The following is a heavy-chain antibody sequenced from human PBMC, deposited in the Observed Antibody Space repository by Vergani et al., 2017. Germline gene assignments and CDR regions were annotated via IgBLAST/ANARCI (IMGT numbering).Heavy chain of an antibody. J-gene: IGHJ5*02. CDR2: ISPDGSAT. D-gene: IGHD3-10*01. Sequence: EVQLVESGGGLVQPGGSLRLSCAASGFSLSRFWMSWVRQAPEKGLEWVAHISPDGSATSYVDSVKGRFTISRDNTKNSLSLQMSGLRVEDTAVYYCGRVADFYGLGSRLLDLWGQGILVTVSS. V-gene: IGHV3-7*01. CDR3: GRVADFYGLGSRLLDL. CDR1: GFSLSRFW.